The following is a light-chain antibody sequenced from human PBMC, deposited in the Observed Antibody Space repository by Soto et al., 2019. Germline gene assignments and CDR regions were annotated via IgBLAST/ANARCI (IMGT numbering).Light chain of an antibody. V-gene: IGKV3-11*01. CDR2: DAS. CDR1: QSINTY. J-gene: IGKJ4*01. CDR3: QQRSNWPLT. Sequence: EVVLTQSPATLSSSPGESVTLSCRASQSINTYLAWYQQKPGQAPRLLIYDASYRAAGIPSRFSGSGSGTDFTLTISSLEPXXFAIYHCQQRSNWPLTFGGGTKVEI.